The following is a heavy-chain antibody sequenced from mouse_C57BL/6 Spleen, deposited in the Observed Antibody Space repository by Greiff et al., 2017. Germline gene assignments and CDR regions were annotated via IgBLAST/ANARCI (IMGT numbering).Heavy chain of an antibody. CDR3: ARSNWDWYFDV. Sequence: EVKLVESGGGLVKPGGSLKLSCAASGFTFSDYGMHWVRQAPEKGLEWVAYIRSGSSTIYYADTVKGRFTISRDNAKNTLFLQMTSLRSEDTAMYYCARSNWDWYFDVWGTGTTVTVSS. V-gene: IGHV5-17*01. CDR1: GFTFSDYG. J-gene: IGHJ1*03. D-gene: IGHD4-1*01. CDR2: IRSGSSTI.